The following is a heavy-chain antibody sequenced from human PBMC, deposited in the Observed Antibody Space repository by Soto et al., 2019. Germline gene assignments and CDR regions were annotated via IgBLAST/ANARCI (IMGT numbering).Heavy chain of an antibody. V-gene: IGHV4-59*08. CDR2: IYYTGST. J-gene: IGHJ3*02. Sequence: QVQLQESGPGLVKPSETLSLTCTVSGGSISSYYWTWIRQPPMRGLEWIGYIYYTGSTNYNPSLKRRVTISVDTSKNQFSLNLSSVTAADTAVYYCARHRYPYSGRPRGAFDIWGQGTMVTVSS. D-gene: IGHD1-26*01. CDR1: GGSISSYY. CDR3: ARHRYPYSGRPRGAFDI.